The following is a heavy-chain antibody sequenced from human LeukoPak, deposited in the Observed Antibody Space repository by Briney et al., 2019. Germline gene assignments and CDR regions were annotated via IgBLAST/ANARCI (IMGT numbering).Heavy chain of an antibody. CDR1: GGSISSNY. J-gene: IGHJ4*02. CDR2: IYYSGST. CDR3: AREGAYYYDSSGYFDY. D-gene: IGHD3-22*01. V-gene: IGHV4-59*01. Sequence: SETLSLTCTVSGGSISSNYWSWIRQPLGKGLEWIRYIYYSGSTNYNPSLKSRVTISVDTSKNQFSLKLSSVTAADTAVYYCAREGAYYYDSSGYFDYWGQGTLVTVSS.